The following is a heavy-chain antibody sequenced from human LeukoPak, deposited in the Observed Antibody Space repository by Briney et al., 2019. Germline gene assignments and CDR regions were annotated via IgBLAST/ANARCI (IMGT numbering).Heavy chain of an antibody. J-gene: IGHJ5*02. Sequence: SETLSLTCTVSGGSISSYYWSWIRQPAGKGLEWIGRIYTSGSTNYNPSLKSRVTMSVDTSKNQSSLKLSSVTAEDTAVYYCARADTRGRWFDPWGQGTLVTVSS. CDR3: ARADTRGRWFDP. CDR2: IYTSGST. CDR1: GGSISSYY. V-gene: IGHV4-4*07.